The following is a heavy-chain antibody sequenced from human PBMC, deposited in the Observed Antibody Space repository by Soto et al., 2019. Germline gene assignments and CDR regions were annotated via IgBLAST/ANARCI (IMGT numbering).Heavy chain of an antibody. CDR1: GFTFSSSW. V-gene: IGHV3-74*01. D-gene: IGHD2-2*03. J-gene: IGHJ4*02. CDR2: INSDGSGT. CDR3: ARDPVGYCSTTSCFYFDY. Sequence: PGGSLRLSCAASGFTFSSSWMHWVRQAPGKGLVWVSRINSDGSGTSYADSVKGRFTISRDNAKNTLYLQMNSLRAEDTAVYYCARDPVGYCSTTSCFYFDYWGLGTLVTVSS.